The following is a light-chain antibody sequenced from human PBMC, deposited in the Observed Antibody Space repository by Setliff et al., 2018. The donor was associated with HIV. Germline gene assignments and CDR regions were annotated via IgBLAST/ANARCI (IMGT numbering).Light chain of an antibody. V-gene: IGLV2-23*02. CDR1: SSDIGDYES. J-gene: IGLJ2*01. CDR3: CSYVGSYSWI. Sequence: QSALAQPASVSGSPGQSITISCTGSSSDIGDYESVSWYQQHPGEVPKLMIYDVTKRPSGISNRFSASKSGNTASLTISGLQAEDEANYYCCSYVGSYSWIFGGGTKVTVL. CDR2: DVT.